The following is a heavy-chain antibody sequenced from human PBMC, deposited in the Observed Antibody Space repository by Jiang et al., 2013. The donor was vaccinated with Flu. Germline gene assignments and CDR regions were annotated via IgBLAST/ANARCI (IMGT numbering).Heavy chain of an antibody. CDR3: ARLVCDVDTAMVGGWFDP. J-gene: IGHJ5*02. Sequence: LLKPSETQSLTCTVSGGSISSSSYYWGWIRQPPGKGLEWIGSIYYSGSTYYNPSLKSRVTISVDTSKNQFSLKLSSVTAADTAVYYCARLVCDVDTAMVGGWFDPWGQGTLVTVSS. D-gene: IGHD5-18*01. V-gene: IGHV4-39*01. CDR2: IYYSGST. CDR1: GGSISSSSYY.